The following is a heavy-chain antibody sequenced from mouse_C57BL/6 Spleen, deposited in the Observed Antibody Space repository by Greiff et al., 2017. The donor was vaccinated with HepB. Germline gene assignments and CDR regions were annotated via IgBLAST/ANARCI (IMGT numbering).Heavy chain of an antibody. J-gene: IGHJ2*01. CDR3: ARLETAQATSYYFDY. CDR2: IYPGSGST. Sequence: QVQLQQPGAELVKPGASVKVSCKASGYTFTSYWMHWVKQRPGQGLEWIGDIYPGSGSTNYNEKFKSKATLTVDTSSSTAYMQLSSLTSEDSAVYYCARLETAQATSYYFDYWGQGTTLTVSS. CDR1: GYTFTSYW. V-gene: IGHV1-55*01. D-gene: IGHD3-2*02.